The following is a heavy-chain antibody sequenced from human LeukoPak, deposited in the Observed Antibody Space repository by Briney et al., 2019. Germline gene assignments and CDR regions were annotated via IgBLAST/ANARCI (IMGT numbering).Heavy chain of an antibody. D-gene: IGHD3-22*01. CDR2: ISSSGSTI. J-gene: IGHJ5*02. V-gene: IGHV3-11*04. CDR3: ARGPDSSGYYYPWGPAYNWFDP. Sequence: GGSLRLSCAVSGFTVSTNYMSWVRQAPGKGLEWVSYISSSGSTIYYADSVKGRFTISRDNATTSLYLQMNSLRAEDTAVYYCARGPDSSGYYYPWGPAYNWFDPWGQGTLVTVSS. CDR1: GFTVSTNY.